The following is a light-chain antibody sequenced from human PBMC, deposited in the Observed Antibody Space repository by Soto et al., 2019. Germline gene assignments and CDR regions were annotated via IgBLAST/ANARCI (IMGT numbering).Light chain of an antibody. V-gene: IGKV1-33*01. CDR1: QDISNY. Sequence: DIQMTQSPSSLSASVGDRVTITCQASQDISNYLNWYQQKPGKAPKLLIYDASNLETGVPSRFSGSGSGTDFTFTISSLQPEDIATYYCQQYDNLPITFGQGTRPEIK. CDR3: QQYDNLPIT. CDR2: DAS. J-gene: IGKJ5*01.